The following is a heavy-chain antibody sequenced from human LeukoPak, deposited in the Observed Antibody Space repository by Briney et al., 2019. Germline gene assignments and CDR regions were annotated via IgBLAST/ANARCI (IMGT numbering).Heavy chain of an antibody. D-gene: IGHD3-22*01. V-gene: IGHV1-2*02. CDR3: ARDRTSGYNWFDP. CDR2: INPNSGDT. J-gene: IGHJ5*02. Sequence: ASVKVSCKASGYTFTGYYMHWVRQAPGQGLEWMGWINPNSGDTNYAQKFQGRATMTRDTSISTAYMELSRLTSDDTAMYYCARDRTSGYNWFDPWGQGTLVTVSS. CDR1: GYTFTGYY.